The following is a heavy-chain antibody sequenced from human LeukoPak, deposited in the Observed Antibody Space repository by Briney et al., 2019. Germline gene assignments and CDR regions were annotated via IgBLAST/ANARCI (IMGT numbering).Heavy chain of an antibody. D-gene: IGHD2-2*02. CDR1: GGTFSSYA. CDR3: ARVVGPVYHFDY. J-gene: IGHJ4*02. Sequence: ASVKVSCKASGGTFSSYAISWVRQAPGQGLEWMGRIIPILGIANYAQKFQGRVTITADKSTSTAYMELSSLRSEDTAVYYCARVVGPVYHFDYWGQGTLVTVSS. CDR2: IIPILGIA. V-gene: IGHV1-69*04.